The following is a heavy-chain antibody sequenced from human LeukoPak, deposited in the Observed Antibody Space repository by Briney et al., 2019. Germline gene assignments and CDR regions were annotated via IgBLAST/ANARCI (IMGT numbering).Heavy chain of an antibody. Sequence: SVNVSCNASGGTFSSYAISWVRQAPGQGLEWMGRIIPIFGTANYAHKFPGRVTITTDESTSTAYMELRSLRSEDTAVYYCARDSEGYCSGGSCYFDYWGQGTLVTVSS. V-gene: IGHV1-69*05. CDR2: IIPIFGTA. J-gene: IGHJ4*02. CDR3: ARDSEGYCSGGSCYFDY. CDR1: GGTFSSYA. D-gene: IGHD2-15*01.